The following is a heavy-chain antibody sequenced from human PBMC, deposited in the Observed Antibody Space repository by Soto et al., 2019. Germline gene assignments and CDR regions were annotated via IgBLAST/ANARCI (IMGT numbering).Heavy chain of an antibody. D-gene: IGHD5-12*01. Sequence: EVQLVESGGGLVQPGGSLKLSCAASGFTLSGSAMHWVRQASGKGLEWVGRIRSKANSYATAYAASVKGRFTISRDDSKNTAYLQMNSLKTEDTAVYYCTRRGYDLGYYYYMAGWGNGTTVTVSS. J-gene: IGHJ6*03. CDR1: GFTLSGSA. CDR3: TRRGYDLGYYYYMAG. V-gene: IGHV3-73*01. CDR2: IRSKANSYAT.